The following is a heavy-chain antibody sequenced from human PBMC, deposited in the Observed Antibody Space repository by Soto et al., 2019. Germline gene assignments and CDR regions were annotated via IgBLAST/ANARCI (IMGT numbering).Heavy chain of an antibody. CDR3: AHSAAYYDFWSGLELYYYYYGMDV. CDR1: GFSLSTSGVG. D-gene: IGHD3-3*01. J-gene: IGHJ6*02. CDR2: IYWNDDK. Sequence: SGPTLVNPTQTLTLTCTFSGFSLSTSGVGVGWIRQPPGKALEWLALIYWNDDKRYSPSLKSRLTITKDTSKNQVVLTMTNMDPVDTATYYCAHSAAYYDFWSGLELYYYYYGMDVWGQGTTVTVSS. V-gene: IGHV2-5*01.